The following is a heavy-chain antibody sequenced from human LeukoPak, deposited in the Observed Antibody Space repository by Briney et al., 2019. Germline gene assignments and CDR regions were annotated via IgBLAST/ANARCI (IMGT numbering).Heavy chain of an antibody. V-gene: IGHV4-30-2*01. CDR1: GGSISSGGYS. D-gene: IGHD1-14*01. Sequence: SETLSLTCAVSGGSISSGGYSWSWIRQPPGKGLEWIGYIYHSGSTYYNPSLKSRVTISVDRSKNQFSLKLSSVTAADTAVYYCARASPPDRWGQGTLVTVSS. J-gene: IGHJ4*02. CDR2: IYHSGST. CDR3: ARASPPDR.